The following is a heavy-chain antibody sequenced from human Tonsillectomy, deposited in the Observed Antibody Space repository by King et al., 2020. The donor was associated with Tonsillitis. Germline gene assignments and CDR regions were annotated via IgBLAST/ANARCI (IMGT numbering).Heavy chain of an antibody. Sequence: VQLVESGGGLIQPGWSLRLSCTASGFTVSSNYMSWVRQAPGKGLEWVSVIYSGGSTYYADSVKGRFTISRDNSKNTLYLQMNSLRAEDTAVYYCASSVVAATPDGAFDIWGQGTMVTVSS. CDR2: IYSGGST. CDR3: ASSVVAATPDGAFDI. J-gene: IGHJ3*02. CDR1: GFTVSSNY. D-gene: IGHD2-15*01. V-gene: IGHV3-53*01.